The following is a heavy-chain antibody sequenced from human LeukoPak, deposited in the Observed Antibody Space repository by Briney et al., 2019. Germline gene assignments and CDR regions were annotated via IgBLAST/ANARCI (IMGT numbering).Heavy chain of an antibody. J-gene: IGHJ4*02. D-gene: IGHD3-9*01. CDR3: AKWGDYDVLTGYYDPDY. CDR1: GFTFSNYA. V-gene: IGHV3-23*01. CDR2: ITGSGGGT. Sequence: PGASLRLTCAASGFTFSNYAMSWVRQAPGKGLEWVSAITGSGGGTYYADSVKGRFTISRDNSKNTLYLQMNSLRADDTAVYYCAKWGDYDVLTGYYDPDYWGKGTLVTVSS.